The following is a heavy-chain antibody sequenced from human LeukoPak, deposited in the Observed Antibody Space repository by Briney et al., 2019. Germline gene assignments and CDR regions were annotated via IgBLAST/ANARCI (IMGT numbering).Heavy chain of an antibody. J-gene: IGHJ6*03. D-gene: IGHD3-16*01. CDR2: IYTSGST. Sequence: SETLSLTCTVSGGSISSYYWSWIRQPAGKGLEWIGRIYTSGSTNYNPSLKSRVTMSEDTSKNQFSLKLSSVTAADTAVYYCARDGGGYHYYYYYMDVWGKGTTVTVSS. CDR1: GGSISSYY. V-gene: IGHV4-4*07. CDR3: ARDGGGYHYYYYYMDV.